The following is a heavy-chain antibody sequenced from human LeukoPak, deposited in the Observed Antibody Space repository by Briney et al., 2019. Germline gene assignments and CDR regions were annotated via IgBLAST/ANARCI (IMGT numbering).Heavy chain of an antibody. D-gene: IGHD3-22*01. V-gene: IGHV4-34*01. J-gene: IGHJ4*02. Sequence: PSETLSLTCAVYGGSFSGYYWSWIRQPPGKGLEWIGYIYHSGSTYYNPSLKSRVTISVDRSKNQFSLKLSSVTAADTAVYYCARGLGSSYYDSSGYYYLPDYWGQGTLVTVSS. CDR3: ARGLGSSYYDSSGYYYLPDY. CDR1: GGSFSGYY. CDR2: IYHSGST.